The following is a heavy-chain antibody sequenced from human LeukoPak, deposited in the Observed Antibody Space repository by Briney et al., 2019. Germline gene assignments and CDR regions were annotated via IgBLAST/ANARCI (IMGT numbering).Heavy chain of an antibody. CDR2: ISSSSYI. V-gene: IGHV3-21*04. Sequence: PGGSLRLSCAASGFSFSSYNINWVRQAPGKGLEWVSSISSSSYIYYADSVKGRFTISRDNAKNSLYLQMNSLRAEDTAVYYCAKKASGYYHSYYYYMDVWGKGTTVTISS. CDR3: AKKASGYYHSYYYYMDV. J-gene: IGHJ6*03. CDR1: GFSFSSYN. D-gene: IGHD3-22*01.